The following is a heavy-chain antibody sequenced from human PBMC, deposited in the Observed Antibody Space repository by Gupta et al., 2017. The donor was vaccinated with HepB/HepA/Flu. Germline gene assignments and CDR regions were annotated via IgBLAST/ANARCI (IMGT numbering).Heavy chain of an antibody. Sequence: QVQLVPSGAEVKKPGASVKVSCKASGYTFTGYYMHWVRQAPGQGLGWMGWINPNSGGTNYAQKFQGRVTMTRDTSISTAYMELSRLRSDDTAVYYCARAFTIFGVAEDYWGQGTLVTVSS. CDR1: GYTFTGYY. CDR3: ARAFTIFGVAEDY. CDR2: INPNSGGT. D-gene: IGHD3-3*01. V-gene: IGHV1-2*02. J-gene: IGHJ4*02.